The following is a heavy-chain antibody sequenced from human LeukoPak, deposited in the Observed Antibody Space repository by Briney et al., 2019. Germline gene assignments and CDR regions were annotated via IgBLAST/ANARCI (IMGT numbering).Heavy chain of an antibody. D-gene: IGHD1-26*01. CDR1: GGTFSSYA. CDR3: AREGPATDYYYYMDV. V-gene: IGHV1-69*13. CDR2: IIPIFGTA. J-gene: IGHJ6*03. Sequence: GASVKVSCKASGGTFSSYAISWVRQAPGQGLEWMGGIIPIFGTANYAQKFQGRVTITADESTSTAYMELSSLRSEDTAVYYCAREGPATDYYYYMDVWGKGTTVTVSS.